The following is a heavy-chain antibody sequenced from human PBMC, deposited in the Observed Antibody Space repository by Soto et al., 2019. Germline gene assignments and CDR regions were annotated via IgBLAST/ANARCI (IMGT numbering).Heavy chain of an antibody. J-gene: IGHJ6*01. CDR2: ITSSGGNT. D-gene: IGHD2-21*01. Sequence: EVQLVESGGGLVQPGGSLILSCAASGFTFSSYAMHWVRQAPGKGLEYVSAITSSGGNTDYASSVKGRFTISRDNSKNTLYLQMGSLRTEDMGVYYCARRIPFGYGMDVW. V-gene: IGHV3-64*01. CDR1: GFTFSSYA. CDR3: ARRIPFGYGMDV.